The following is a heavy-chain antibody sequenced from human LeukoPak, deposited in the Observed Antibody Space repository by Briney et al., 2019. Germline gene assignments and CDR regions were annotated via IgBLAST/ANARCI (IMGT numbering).Heavy chain of an antibody. Sequence: SVKVSCKASGGTFSSYAISWVRQALGQGLEWMGGIIPIFGTANYAQKFQGRVTITTDESTSTAYMALSSLRSEDTAVSYCARVMGGSGSRFDYWGQGTLVTVSS. CDR3: ARVMGGSGSRFDY. CDR2: IIPIFGTA. V-gene: IGHV1-69*05. J-gene: IGHJ4*02. D-gene: IGHD3-10*01. CDR1: GGTFSSYA.